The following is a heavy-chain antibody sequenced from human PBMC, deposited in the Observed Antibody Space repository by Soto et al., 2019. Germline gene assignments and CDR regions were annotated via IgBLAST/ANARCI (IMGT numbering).Heavy chain of an antibody. J-gene: IGHJ6*02. D-gene: IGHD3-3*01. CDR2: ISSNGGST. CDR3: VKVLGVVPPHYYGMDV. Sequence: GGSLILSCSASGFTFISDAMHWVRQAPGKGLEYVSAISSNGGSTYYADSVKGRFTISRDNSKNTLYLQMSSLRAEDTAVYYCVKVLGVVPPHYYGMDVWGQGTTVTVSS. CDR1: GFTFISDA. V-gene: IGHV3-64D*08.